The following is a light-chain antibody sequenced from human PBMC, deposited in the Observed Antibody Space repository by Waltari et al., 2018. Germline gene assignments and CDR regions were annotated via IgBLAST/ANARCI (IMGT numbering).Light chain of an antibody. Sequence: EIMLTQSPGTLSLSPGERATLSCRASQSITQYLAWYQKKPGQAPRLLIYDASMRATGIPDGLSGSGDGTDFSLTISRLEPEDYAVYYCQKYGSLPATFGRGTKVEIK. CDR1: QSITQY. CDR2: DAS. V-gene: IGKV3-20*01. J-gene: IGKJ1*01. CDR3: QKYGSLPAT.